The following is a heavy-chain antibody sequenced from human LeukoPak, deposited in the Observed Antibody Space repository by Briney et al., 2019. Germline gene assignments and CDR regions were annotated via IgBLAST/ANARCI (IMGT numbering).Heavy chain of an antibody. Sequence: PGGSLRLSCAASGFAFSSYAMSWVRQAPGKGLEWVSAISGSGGSTYYADSVKGRFTISRDNSKNTLYLQMNSLRAEDTAVYYCAKLEWEQPYGMDVWGQGTTVTVSS. J-gene: IGHJ6*02. CDR2: ISGSGGST. CDR1: GFAFSSYA. CDR3: AKLEWEQPYGMDV. V-gene: IGHV3-23*01. D-gene: IGHD1-26*01.